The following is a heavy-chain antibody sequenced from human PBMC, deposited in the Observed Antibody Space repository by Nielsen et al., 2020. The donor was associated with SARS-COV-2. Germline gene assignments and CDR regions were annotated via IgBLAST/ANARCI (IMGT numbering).Heavy chain of an antibody. CDR1: GYKFSNYW. CDR2: IDPGDSHT. V-gene: IGHV5-10-1*01. D-gene: IGHD3-16*01. CDR3: ARHGAHYGMDV. J-gene: IGHJ6*02. Sequence: GGSLRLSCKGSGYKFSNYWITWVRQMPGKGLEWMGWIDPGDSHTNYNPSFQGHVSISVDKSVTTAYLQWSSLRASDTAMYYCARHGAHYGMDVWGQGTTVAVSS.